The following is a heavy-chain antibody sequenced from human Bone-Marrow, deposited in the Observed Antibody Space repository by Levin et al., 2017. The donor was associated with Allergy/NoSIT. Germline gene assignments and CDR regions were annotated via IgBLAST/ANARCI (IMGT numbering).Heavy chain of an antibody. V-gene: IGHV4-59*01. Sequence: SQTLSLTCTVAGAPFTGFYWTWIRQSPGKGLEWIGHIYFSGSTDYHPSLGSRVTISSDSSKNQFSLKLTSVTAADTAVYYCARREAVPGTPYDYWGQGTPVTVAS. J-gene: IGHJ4*02. CDR2: IYFSGST. CDR3: ARREAVPGTPYDY. D-gene: IGHD6-19*01. CDR1: GAPFTGFY.